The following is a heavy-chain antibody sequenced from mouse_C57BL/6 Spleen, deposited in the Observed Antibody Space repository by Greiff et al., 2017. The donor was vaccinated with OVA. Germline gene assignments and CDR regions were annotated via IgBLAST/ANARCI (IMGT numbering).Heavy chain of an antibody. CDR3: ARYGLRGNYYAMDY. D-gene: IGHD2-4*01. CDR1: GYTFTSYW. V-gene: IGHV1-50*01. CDR2: IDPSDSYT. J-gene: IGHJ4*01. Sequence: QVQLQQPGAELVKPGASVKLSCKASGYTFTSYWMQWVKQRPGQGLEWIGEIDPSDSYTNYNQKFKGKATLTVDTSSSTAYMQRSSLTSEDSSGYYCARYGLRGNYYAMDYWGQGTSVTVSS.